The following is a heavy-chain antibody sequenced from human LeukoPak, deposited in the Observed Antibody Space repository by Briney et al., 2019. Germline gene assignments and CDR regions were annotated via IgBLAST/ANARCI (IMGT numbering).Heavy chain of an antibody. V-gene: IGHV3-23*01. CDR2: ISGSGGST. Sequence: GGSLRLSCAASGFTFSSYAMSWVRQAPGKGLEWVSAISGSGGSTYYADSVKGRFTISRDNAKNSLYLQMSSLRAEDTAVYYCVRDLGGILSWGQGTLVTVSS. CDR1: GFTFSSYA. D-gene: IGHD2-15*01. CDR3: VRDLGGILS. J-gene: IGHJ5*02.